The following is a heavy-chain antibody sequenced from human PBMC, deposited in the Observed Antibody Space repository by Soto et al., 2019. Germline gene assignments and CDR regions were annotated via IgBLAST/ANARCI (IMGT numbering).Heavy chain of an antibody. CDR3: ARGRSGYYEKDFDY. V-gene: IGHV4-34*01. CDR1: GGSFSGYY. CDR2: INHSGST. J-gene: IGHJ4*02. D-gene: IGHD3-3*01. Sequence: QVQLQQWGAGLLKPSETLSLTCAVYGGSFSGYYWSWIRQPPGKGLEWIGEINHSGSTNYNPSLKSRVTISVDTSKNQFSLKLSSVTAADTAVYYCARGRSGYYEKDFDYWGQGTLVTVSS.